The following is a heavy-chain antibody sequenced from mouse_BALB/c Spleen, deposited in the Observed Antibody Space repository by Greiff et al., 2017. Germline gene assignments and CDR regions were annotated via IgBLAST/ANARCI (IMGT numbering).Heavy chain of an antibody. CDR2: IYPGDGDT. J-gene: IGHJ4*01. CDR1: GYAFSSYW. Sequence: VKLQESGAELVRPGSSVKISCKASGYAFSSYWMNWVKQRPGQGLEWIGQIYPGDGDTNYNGKFKGKATLTADKSSSTAYMQLSSLTSEDSAVYFCARCYGSSYAMDYWGQGTSVTVSS. CDR3: ARCYGSSYAMDY. V-gene: IGHV1-80*01. D-gene: IGHD1-1*01.